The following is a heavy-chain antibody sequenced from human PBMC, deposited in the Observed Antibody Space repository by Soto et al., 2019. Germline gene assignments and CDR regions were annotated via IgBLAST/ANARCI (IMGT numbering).Heavy chain of an antibody. J-gene: IGHJ4*02. Sequence: ASVKVSCKVSGYTLTELSMHWVRQAPGKGLEWMGGFDPEDGETIYAQKFQGRVTMTADTSTDTAYMELNSLGSDDTAVYFCTRELDPYYGGNSLSLDYWGQETQVTVS. CDR2: FDPEDGET. D-gene: IGHD4-17*01. V-gene: IGHV1-24*01. CDR3: TRELDPYYGGNSLSLDY. CDR1: GYTLTELS.